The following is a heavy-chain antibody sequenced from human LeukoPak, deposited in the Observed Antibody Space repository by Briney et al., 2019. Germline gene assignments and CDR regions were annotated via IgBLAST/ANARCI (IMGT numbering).Heavy chain of an antibody. Sequence: SETLSLTCDVSGDSMSSSRYSWSWIRQPPGKGLEWIGYIYHGGSTHYNPSLKSRVAISVDRSKKQFSLNLYSVTAADMAVYYCARAVVDVTRWFDPWGRGTLVTVSS. J-gene: IGHJ5*02. D-gene: IGHD4-23*01. CDR3: ARAVVDVTRWFDP. V-gene: IGHV4-30-2*01. CDR2: IYHGGST. CDR1: GDSMSSSRYS.